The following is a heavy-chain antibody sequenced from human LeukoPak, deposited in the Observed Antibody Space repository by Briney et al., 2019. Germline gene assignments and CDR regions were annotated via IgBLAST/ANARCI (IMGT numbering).Heavy chain of an antibody. CDR1: GFTFSSFA. J-gene: IGHJ3*02. CDR2: ISGSGDST. CDR3: AKDKEGLLWFGPSGAFDI. V-gene: IGHV3-23*01. D-gene: IGHD3-10*01. Sequence: PGGSLRLSCAASGFTFSSFAVSWVRQAPGKGLEWVSGISGSGDSTYYADSVKGRFTISRDNSKNTLYLQMNSLRAEDTAVYYCAKDKEGLLWFGPSGAFDIWGQGTMVTVSS.